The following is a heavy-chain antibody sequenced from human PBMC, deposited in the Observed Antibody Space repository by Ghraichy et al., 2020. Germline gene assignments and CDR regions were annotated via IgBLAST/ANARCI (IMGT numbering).Heavy chain of an antibody. Sequence: GESLNISCAASGFSFDTYSMNWVRQAPGKGLEWVAYISSGSSYINYADSVKGRFTISRDNDRNSLFLQMTSLRDEDTAVYYCTRSGRGNGTPRGFDSWGQGTLVTVSS. CDR2: ISSGSSYI. V-gene: IGHV3-21*01. CDR3: TRSGRGNGTPRGFDS. CDR1: GFSFDTYS. D-gene: IGHD1-1*01. J-gene: IGHJ5*01.